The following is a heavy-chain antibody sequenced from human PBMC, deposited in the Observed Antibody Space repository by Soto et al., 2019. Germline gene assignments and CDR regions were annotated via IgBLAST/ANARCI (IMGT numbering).Heavy chain of an antibody. CDR1: GFTFSSYS. D-gene: IGHD4-4*01. Sequence: GGSLRLSCAASGFTFSSYSMNWVRQAPGKGLEWVSSISGSGNYTHYADFLRGRFTISRDNAKTSLYLQMNSLRAEDTAVYYCAREGINNYNEYYFDSWGQGTVVTVSS. J-gene: IGHJ4*02. V-gene: IGHV3-21*01. CDR2: ISGSGNYT. CDR3: AREGINNYNEYYFDS.